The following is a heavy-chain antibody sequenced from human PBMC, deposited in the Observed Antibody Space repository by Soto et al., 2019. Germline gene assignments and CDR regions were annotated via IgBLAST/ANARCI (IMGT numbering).Heavy chain of an antibody. V-gene: IGHV3-30*18. CDR2: ISYDGSDK. CDR3: AKEEMATH. D-gene: IGHD5-12*01. Sequence: QVQLVESGGGVVQPGRSLRLSCAASGFTFSNYGMHWVRQAPGKGLEWVAVISYDGSDKYYVDSVKGRFTVSRDNSENTLYLQMNSLRVEDTAVYYCAKEEMATHWGQGTLVTISS. J-gene: IGHJ4*02. CDR1: GFTFSNYG.